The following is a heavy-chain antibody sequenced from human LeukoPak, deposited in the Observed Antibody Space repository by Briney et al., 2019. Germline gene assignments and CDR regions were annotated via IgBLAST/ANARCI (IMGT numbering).Heavy chain of an antibody. Sequence: PSQTLSLTCAVSGASITSGDYSWNWMRQPPGKGLEWIGNIYHTGNTYYNPSLKSRVTISVDRSRNQFSLKLTSVTAADTAVYLCARGFFLRGNRGSWFDAWGQGTLVTVSS. J-gene: IGHJ5*02. CDR1: GASITSGDYS. CDR3: ARGFFLRGNRGSWFDA. D-gene: IGHD3-10*01. CDR2: IYHTGNT. V-gene: IGHV4-30-2*01.